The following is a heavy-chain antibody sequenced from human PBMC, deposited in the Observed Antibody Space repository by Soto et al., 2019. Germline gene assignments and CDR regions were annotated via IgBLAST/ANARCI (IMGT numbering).Heavy chain of an antibody. CDR2: IYYSGST. CDR3: ARARFDITMVRGARRSGGMDV. J-gene: IGHJ6*02. Sequence: SETLSLTCTVSGGSISSGGYYWSWIRQHPGKGLEWIGYIYYSGSTYYNPSLKSRVTISVDTSKNQFSLKLSSVTAADTAVYYCARARFDITMVRGARRSGGMDVWGQGTTVTVSS. D-gene: IGHD3-10*01. V-gene: IGHV4-31*03. CDR1: GGSISSGGYY.